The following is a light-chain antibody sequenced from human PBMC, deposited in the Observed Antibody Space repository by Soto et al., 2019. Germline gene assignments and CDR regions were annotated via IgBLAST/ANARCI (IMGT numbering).Light chain of an antibody. Sequence: QSALTQPPSVSGAPGQRVTISCTGSSSNIGAGYDVHWYQQLPGTAPKLLIYGNSNRPSGVPDRFSGSKSGTSASLAITGLQAEDEADYYCQSYDSRLSGVVCGGGTQLTVL. CDR2: GNS. CDR1: SSNIGAGYD. J-gene: IGLJ2*01. CDR3: QSYDSRLSGVV. V-gene: IGLV1-40*01.